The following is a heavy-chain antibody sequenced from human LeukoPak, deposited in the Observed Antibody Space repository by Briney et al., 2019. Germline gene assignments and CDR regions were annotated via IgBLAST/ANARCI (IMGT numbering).Heavy chain of an antibody. Sequence: KPSETLSLTCAVYAGSFSSYYWYWIRQPPGKGLEWIGEINHSGTTSYNPSLKSRVTISQDTSNNQFSLKLSSVTAADTAVYYCAGGLGTMIVAWGQGTLVTVSS. V-gene: IGHV4-34*01. CDR1: AGSFSSYY. D-gene: IGHD3-22*01. J-gene: IGHJ5*02. CDR3: AGGLGTMIVA. CDR2: INHSGTT.